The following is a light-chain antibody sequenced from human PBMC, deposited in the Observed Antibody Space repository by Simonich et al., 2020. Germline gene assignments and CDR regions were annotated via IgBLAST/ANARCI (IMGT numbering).Light chain of an antibody. V-gene: IGLV2-14*01. Sequence: QSALTQPASVSGSPGQSITISCTGTSSDVGGYNYVSWYQQHPGKAPKLLIYDVSKRPSGVSNRFSGSKSGNTASLTISGLQAEDEADYYCSSYTSSSTSVFGGGTKRTVL. J-gene: IGLJ2*01. CDR2: DVS. CDR3: SSYTSSSTSV. CDR1: SSDVGGYNY.